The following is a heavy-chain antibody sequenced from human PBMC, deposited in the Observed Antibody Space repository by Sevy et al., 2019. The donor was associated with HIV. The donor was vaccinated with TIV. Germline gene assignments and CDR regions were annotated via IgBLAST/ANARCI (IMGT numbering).Heavy chain of an antibody. CDR1: RFTFSSYA. J-gene: IGHJ3*02. CDR3: AKMRKMDYSLTYYYDSSGYYGAFDI. D-gene: IGHD3-22*01. V-gene: IGHV3-23*01. Sequence: GGSLRLSCAASRFTFSSYAMSWVRQAPGKGLEWVSAITGSGGSTYYSDSVKGRFTISRDNSKNTLYLQMNSLRAEDTAVYYCAKMRKMDYSLTYYYDSSGYYGAFDIWGQGTMVTVSS. CDR2: ITGSGGST.